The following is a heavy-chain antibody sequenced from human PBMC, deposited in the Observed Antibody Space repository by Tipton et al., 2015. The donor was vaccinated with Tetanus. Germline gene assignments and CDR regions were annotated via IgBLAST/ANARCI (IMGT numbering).Heavy chain of an antibody. Sequence: TLSLTCDVSGVSIRNGGYSWSWIRQPPGKGLEWIGYTYHTGGTYYNPPLKSRVTISVDRSNNQFSLELTSVTAADTAVYYCARANYDFPKKGPFDSWGQGTLVIVSS. CDR1: GVSIRNGGYS. J-gene: IGHJ4*02. CDR3: ARANYDFPKKGPFDS. V-gene: IGHV4-30-2*01. CDR2: TYHTGGT. D-gene: IGHD3-3*01.